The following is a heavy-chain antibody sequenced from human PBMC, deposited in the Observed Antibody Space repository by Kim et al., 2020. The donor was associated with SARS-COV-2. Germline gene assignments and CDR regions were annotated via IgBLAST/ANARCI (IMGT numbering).Heavy chain of an antibody. V-gene: IGHV3-23*01. D-gene: IGHD3-3*01. J-gene: IGHJ4*02. CDR1: GFTFSSYA. CDR3: AKEGKITIFGVVHKIPNDY. CDR2: ISGSGGST. Sequence: GGSLRLSCAASGFTFSSYAMSWVRQAPGKGLEWVSAISGSGGSTYYADSVKGRFTISRDNSKNTLYLQMNSLRAEDTAVYYCAKEGKITIFGVVHKIPNDYWGQVTLVTVSS.